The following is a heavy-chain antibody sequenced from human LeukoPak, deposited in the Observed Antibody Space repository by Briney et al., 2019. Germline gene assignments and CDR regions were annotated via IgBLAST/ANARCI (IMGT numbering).Heavy chain of an antibody. J-gene: IGHJ4*02. D-gene: IGHD2-21*01. CDR3: ARDQGIMFFDN. Sequence: GGSLRLSCAASGFTFSNYWMSWVRQAPGKGLEYVANIKQDGSETYYVDSVKGRFTISRDNAKSSLYPQMNSLRVEDTAVYYCARDQGIMFFDNWGQGTLVTVSS. V-gene: IGHV3-7*01. CDR1: GFTFSNYW. CDR2: IKQDGSET.